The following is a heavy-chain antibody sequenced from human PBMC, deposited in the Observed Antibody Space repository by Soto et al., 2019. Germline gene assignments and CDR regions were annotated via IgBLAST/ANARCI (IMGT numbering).Heavy chain of an antibody. Sequence: GGSLRLSCAASGFMFSDYAMTWARQAPGKELEWVSGLLRPGRSTYYADSVKGRFTISGDTSANTVYLQMDSLGAEDTAVYYCAKDAIANDGIWLMDSWGQGTVVTVSS. J-gene: IGHJ5*02. CDR1: GFMFSDYA. V-gene: IGHV3-23*01. CDR3: AKDAIANDGIWLMDS. CDR2: LLRPGRST. D-gene: IGHD3-16*01.